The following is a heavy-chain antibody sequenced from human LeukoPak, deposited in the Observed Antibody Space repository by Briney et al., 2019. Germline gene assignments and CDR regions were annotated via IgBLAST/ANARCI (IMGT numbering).Heavy chain of an antibody. V-gene: IGHV3-23*01. D-gene: IGHD5-18*01. J-gene: IGHJ4*02. Sequence: PGGTLRLSCVASGFTFSTYGMSWVRQAPGKGLEWVSAISGSGGSTYYADSVKGRFTISRDNSKNTLYLQMNSLRAEDTAVYYCARGSAYSYDFTRRERTKSRLDYWGQGTLVTVSS. CDR3: ARGSAYSYDFTRRERTKSRLDY. CDR1: GFTFSTYG. CDR2: ISGSGGST.